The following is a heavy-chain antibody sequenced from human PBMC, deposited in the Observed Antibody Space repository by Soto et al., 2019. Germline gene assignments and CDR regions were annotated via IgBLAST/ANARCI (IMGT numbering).Heavy chain of an antibody. V-gene: IGHV3-30-3*01. CDR3: ARHLSHLKFGWFDP. Sequence: WGSLRLSCSASVFSFSNYAMHWCRQAPGKGLEWVALISDNGSTKDFADSVKGRFTISRDNSKNMLYLQMNSLRPEDTAVYNCARHLSHLKFGWFDPWGQGTLVTVSS. CDR2: ISDNGSTK. CDR1: VFSFSNYA. J-gene: IGHJ5*02. D-gene: IGHD3-3*02.